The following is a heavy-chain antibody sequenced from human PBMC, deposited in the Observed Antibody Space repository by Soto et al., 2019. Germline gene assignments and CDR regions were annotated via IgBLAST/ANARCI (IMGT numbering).Heavy chain of an antibody. Sequence: GGALRLSCAASGFTFSSYAMSWVRQAPGKGLEWVSAISGSGGSTYYADSVKGQFTISRDNSKNTLYLQMNSLRAEDTAVYYCAKVSVGNPSYFDYWGQGTLVTVSS. CDR3: AKVSVGNPSYFDY. J-gene: IGHJ4*02. CDR2: ISGSGGST. V-gene: IGHV3-23*01. CDR1: GFTFSSYA.